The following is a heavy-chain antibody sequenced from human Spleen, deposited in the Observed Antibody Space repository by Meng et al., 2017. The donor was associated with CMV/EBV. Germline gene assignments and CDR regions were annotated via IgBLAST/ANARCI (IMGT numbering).Heavy chain of an antibody. Sequence: FSSYAMYWIRQAPGKGLEWVSVISNDESKINYADFVKGRFTISRDNSKNTLFLQMNGLRVEDTAIYYCARGGASDFWSGYYQDYFDYWGQGTLVTVSS. CDR1: FSSYA. J-gene: IGHJ4*02. CDR3: ARGGASDFWSGYYQDYFDY. V-gene: IGHV3-30*04. CDR2: ISNDESKI. D-gene: IGHD3-3*01.